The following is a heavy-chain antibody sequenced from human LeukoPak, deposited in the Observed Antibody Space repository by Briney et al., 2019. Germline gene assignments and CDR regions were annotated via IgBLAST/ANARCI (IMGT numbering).Heavy chain of an antibody. CDR2: IKEDGSEK. V-gene: IGHV3-7*01. Sequence: PGGSLRLSCAASGFTFSRHWMTWVRQAPGKGLEWVANIKEDGSEKYYVDSVKGRFTISRDNAKNSLYPQMNSLRAEDTAVYYCATNWTGLLGWGQGTLVTVSS. CDR1: GFTFSRHW. J-gene: IGHJ4*02. CDR3: ATNWTGLLG. D-gene: IGHD3/OR15-3a*01.